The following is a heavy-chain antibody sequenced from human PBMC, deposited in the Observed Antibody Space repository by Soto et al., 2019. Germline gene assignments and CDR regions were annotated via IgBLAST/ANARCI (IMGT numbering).Heavy chain of an antibody. Sequence: QVQLVQSGAEVKKPGSSVKVSCKASGGTFSSYAISWVRQAPGQGLEWMGGIIPIFGTANYAQKFQGRVTITADESTSTDYMALSSLRSEDTAVYYCARADKYCSGGSCYSYYGMDVWGQGTTVTVSS. V-gene: IGHV1-69*01. CDR2: IIPIFGTA. J-gene: IGHJ6*02. CDR3: ARADKYCSGGSCYSYYGMDV. CDR1: GGTFSSYA. D-gene: IGHD2-15*01.